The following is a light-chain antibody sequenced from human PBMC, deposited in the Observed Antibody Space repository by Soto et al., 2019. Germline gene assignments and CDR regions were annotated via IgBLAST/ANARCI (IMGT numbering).Light chain of an antibody. Sequence: QSVLTQPASVSGSPGQSITISCTGTSSDVGGYYYVSWYQHHPGKAPKLIIYQVTSRPSGVSNRFSGSKSGNTASLTISGLQAEDEADYYCSSYTSSTNYVFGTGTKVT. V-gene: IGLV2-14*01. CDR2: QVT. CDR1: SSDVGGYYY. J-gene: IGLJ1*01. CDR3: SSYTSSTNYV.